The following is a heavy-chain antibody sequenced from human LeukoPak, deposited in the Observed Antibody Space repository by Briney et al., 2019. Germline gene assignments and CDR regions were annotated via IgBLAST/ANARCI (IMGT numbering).Heavy chain of an antibody. V-gene: IGHV3-23*01. D-gene: IGHD6-19*01. CDR1: GFSFNNYA. Sequence: GGSLRLSCAASGFSFNNYAMSWVRQAPGKGLEWVSAISGTAETTYYADSVKGRFTISRDNSKNTVYPQINSLRTEDTAKYYCAKTHWLLGALDLWGQGTMVTVS. J-gene: IGHJ3*01. CDR3: AKTHWLLGALDL. CDR2: ISGTAETT.